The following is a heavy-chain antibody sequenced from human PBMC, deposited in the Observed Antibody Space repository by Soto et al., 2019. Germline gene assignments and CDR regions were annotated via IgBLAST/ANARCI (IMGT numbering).Heavy chain of an antibody. CDR1: SGPDRSHN. Sequence: QVQLQQSGPRLVKPSETLSLTCTVSSGPDRSHNWGWIRQPPGRGLEWIGYVYYTGDTAYNPSLRSRLSISADSSTNDISLTLSSVTAADTAVDYWVRQGIDYLHGLVDVWGQGTTVSVSS. J-gene: IGHJ6*02. CDR2: VYYTGDT. V-gene: IGHV4-59*08. CDR3: VRQGIDYLHGLVDV. D-gene: IGHD4-17*01.